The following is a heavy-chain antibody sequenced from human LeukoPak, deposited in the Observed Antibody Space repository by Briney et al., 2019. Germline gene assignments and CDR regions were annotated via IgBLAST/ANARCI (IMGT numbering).Heavy chain of an antibody. V-gene: IGHV4-4*02. Sequence: SGTLSLTCTVSGDSINSLDLWSWVRQPPGQGLEWIGEMYLSGTTHSNPSVKSRVTISTDKSKNQFFLNLSSVTAADTAVYYCAGLVGRYSSGLYYYYFDYWGQGTLVTVSS. CDR1: GDSINSLDL. D-gene: IGHD3-22*01. CDR2: MYLSGTT. J-gene: IGHJ4*02. CDR3: AGLVGRYSSGLYYYYFDY.